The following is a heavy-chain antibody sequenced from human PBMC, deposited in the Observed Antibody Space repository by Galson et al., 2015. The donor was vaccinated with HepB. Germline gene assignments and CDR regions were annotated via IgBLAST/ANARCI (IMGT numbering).Heavy chain of an antibody. D-gene: IGHD2-2*01. CDR3: ATERGYSTTAPFFEF. V-gene: IGHV3-15*01. Sequence: SGAEVKKPGESLKISCKGFGFSFTNSWMNWVRQAPGKGLEWIGHIRSKIDFGTTEYAAPLEGRFTISRDDSISTLYLQINSLKSEDTAVYYCATERGYSTTAPFFEFWGQGTLVTVSS. CDR1: GFSFTNSW. CDR2: IRSKIDFGTT. J-gene: IGHJ4*02.